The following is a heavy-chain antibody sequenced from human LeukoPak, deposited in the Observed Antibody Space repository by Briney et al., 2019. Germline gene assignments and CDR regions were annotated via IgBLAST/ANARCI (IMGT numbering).Heavy chain of an antibody. D-gene: IGHD6-13*01. CDR3: ARRMGQQLGVDAFDV. V-gene: IGHV4-59*01. J-gene: IGHJ3*01. Sequence: SETLSLTCTVSGGSICSYDWNWLRRPPGKGVEWLVNSYYSGRTNYNPSLKSRVTISVDTSKNQFSLKLSSVTAADTAVYFCARRMGQQLGVDAFDVWGQGTMVTVSS. CDR1: GGSICSYD. CDR2: SYYSGRT.